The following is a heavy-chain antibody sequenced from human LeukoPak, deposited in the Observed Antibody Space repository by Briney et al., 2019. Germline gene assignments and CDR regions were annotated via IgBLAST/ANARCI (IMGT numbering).Heavy chain of an antibody. D-gene: IGHD5-12*01. CDR1: GGSISSGGYY. CDR3: AGWLARRIGTRTYYFDY. J-gene: IGHJ4*02. V-gene: IGHV4-31*03. CDR2: IYYSGST. Sequence: SETLSLTCTVSGGSISSGGYYWSWIRQHPGKGLEWIGYIYYSGSTYYNPSLKSRVTISVDTSKNQFSLKLSSVTAADTAVYYCAGWLARRIGTRTYYFDYWGQGTLVTVSS.